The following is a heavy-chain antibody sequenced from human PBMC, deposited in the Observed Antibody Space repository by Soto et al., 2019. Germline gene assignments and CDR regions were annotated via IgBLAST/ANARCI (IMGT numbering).Heavy chain of an antibody. V-gene: IGHV3-23*01. J-gene: IGHJ4*01. CDR2: IIGGNGDT. CDR1: GFTFRSYT. D-gene: IGHD4-17*01. Sequence: PGGSLRLSCAASGFTFRSYTMSWVRQAPWKGLEWVSSIIGGNGDTFYAASVTGRFTISRDISKSTLYLQMNGLRVEDTAIYYCAKDKEPDGVWDIDFWGHGTLVTVSS. CDR3: AKDKEPDGVWDIDF.